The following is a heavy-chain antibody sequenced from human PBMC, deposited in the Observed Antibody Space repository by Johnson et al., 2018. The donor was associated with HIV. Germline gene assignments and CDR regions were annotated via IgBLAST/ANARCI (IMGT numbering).Heavy chain of an antibody. Sequence: VQLVESGGGLVQPGGSLRLSCAASGITVSSSYMSWVRQAPGKGLEWVSGINWNGGSTGYADSMRGRVTISRDNAKNSLYLEINGLRADDTALYFCARGKGASVGLDTYDIWGQGTMVIVSS. CDR3: ARGKGASVGLDTYDI. V-gene: IGHV3-20*04. CDR1: GITVSSSY. CDR2: INWNGGST. J-gene: IGHJ3*02. D-gene: IGHD3-9*01.